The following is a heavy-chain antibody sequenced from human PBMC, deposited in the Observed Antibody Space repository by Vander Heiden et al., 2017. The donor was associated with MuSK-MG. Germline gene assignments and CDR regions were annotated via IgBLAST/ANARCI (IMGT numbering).Heavy chain of an antibody. CDR2: INGNGRNT. J-gene: IGHJ4*02. Sequence: QLLESGGGLVQPGGSLRLSCAASGFPFSTYAMGWVRQAPGKGLQWVSSINGNGRNTYYADSVKGRFTISRDNSKNTLYLKMNRMRAEDMAVYYGAKSNNWNYAECWGQGTLVTVSS. CDR1: GFPFSTYA. D-gene: IGHD1-1*01. CDR3: AKSNNWNYAEC. V-gene: IGHV3-23*01.